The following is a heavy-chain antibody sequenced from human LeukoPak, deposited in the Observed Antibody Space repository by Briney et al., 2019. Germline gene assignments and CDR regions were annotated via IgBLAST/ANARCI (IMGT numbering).Heavy chain of an antibody. Sequence: GGSLRLSCAASGFTFSGSALHWVRQASGKGLEWVGRIRSTANGYATAYAASVKGRFTISRDGSKNTLYLQMNTLQIDDTAVYYCTTENWGRGDYWGQGTLITVSS. J-gene: IGHJ4*02. CDR2: IRSTANGYAT. D-gene: IGHD3-16*01. CDR3: TTENWGRGDY. CDR1: GFTFSGSA. V-gene: IGHV3-73*01.